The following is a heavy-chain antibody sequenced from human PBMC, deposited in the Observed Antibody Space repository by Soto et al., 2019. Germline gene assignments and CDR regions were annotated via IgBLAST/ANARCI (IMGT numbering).Heavy chain of an antibody. J-gene: IGHJ4*02. CDR1: GFSFTTAGVA. D-gene: IGHD5-12*01. CDR3: AHSDGGYGIIYFYF. V-gene: IGHV2-5*01. CDR2: IYYNDDR. Sequence: QITLQESGPTLVKPTQTLTLTCTFSGFSFTTAGVAVGWIRQTPGGALEGLTLIYYNDDRRFSPSLKTRLTITRDTSKNQVVLSLTNVDPGDTATYFCAHSDGGYGIIYFYFWGQGIPVTVSS.